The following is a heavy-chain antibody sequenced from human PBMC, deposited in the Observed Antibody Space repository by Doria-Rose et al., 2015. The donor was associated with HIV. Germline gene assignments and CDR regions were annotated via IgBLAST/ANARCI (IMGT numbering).Heavy chain of an antibody. J-gene: IGHJ4*02. CDR2: MYSDDER. CDR3: ARIKSSRWYHKYYFDF. V-gene: IGHV2-26*01. CDR1: GVSLSSPGMG. D-gene: IGHD6-13*01. Sequence: QVTLKESGPVLVKPTETLTLTCTVSGVSLSSPGMGVSWIRQHPGKALEWLAHMYSDDERSYKTSLKSRLTISRGTSKSQVVLTMTDMDPVDTATYYCARIKSSRWYHKYYFDFWGQGTLVIVSA.